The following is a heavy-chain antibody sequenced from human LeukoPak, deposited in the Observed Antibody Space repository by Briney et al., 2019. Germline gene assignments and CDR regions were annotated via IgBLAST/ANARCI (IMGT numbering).Heavy chain of an antibody. CDR3: ARERHMVAASSDHWFDP. J-gene: IGHJ5*02. V-gene: IGHV4-34*01. CDR2: INHSGST. Sequence: SETLSLTCAVYGGSFSGYYWSWIRQPPGKGLEWIGEINHSGSTNYNPSLKSRATISVDTSKNQFSLKLSSVTAADTAVYYCARERHMVAASSDHWFDPWGQGTLVTVSS. CDR1: GGSFSGYY. D-gene: IGHD2-15*01.